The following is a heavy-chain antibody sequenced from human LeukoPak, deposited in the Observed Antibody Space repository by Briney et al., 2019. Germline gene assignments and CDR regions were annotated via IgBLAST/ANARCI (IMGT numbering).Heavy chain of an antibody. CDR1: GFTIGSYW. CDR3: ARASSYYYASGSYLEGY. CDR2: IKGDGSEK. Sequence: GGSLRLSCTASGFTIGSYWMSWVRQTPGKGLEWVANIKGDGSEKYYVDSVKGRFTISRDNAKNSLYLQMNSLIAEDTAVYYCARASSYYYASGSYLEGYWGQGTLVTVSS. J-gene: IGHJ4*02. V-gene: IGHV3-7*04. D-gene: IGHD3-10*01.